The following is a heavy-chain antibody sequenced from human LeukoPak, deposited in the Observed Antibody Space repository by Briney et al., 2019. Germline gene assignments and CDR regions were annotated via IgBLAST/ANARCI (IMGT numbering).Heavy chain of an antibody. J-gene: IGHJ4*02. V-gene: IGHV3-20*04. D-gene: IGHD3-10*01. Sequence: GGSLRLSCAASGFTFDDYGMSWVRQAPGKGLEWVSGINWNGGSTGYADSVKGRVTISRDNSKNTLYLQMTSLRAEETAVYYCAKDSKMSYYGSGSHYDYWGQGTLVTVSS. CDR2: INWNGGST. CDR3: AKDSKMSYYGSGSHYDY. CDR1: GFTFDDYG.